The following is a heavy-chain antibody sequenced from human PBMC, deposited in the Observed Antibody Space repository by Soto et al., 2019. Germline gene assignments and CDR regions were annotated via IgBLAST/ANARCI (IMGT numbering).Heavy chain of an antibody. V-gene: IGHV3-23*01. D-gene: IGHD5-18*01. Sequence: EVQLLESGGGLVRPGGSLRLSCAASGFTSSSYAMSWVRQAPGKGLEWVSTISGSDGRTYSTDSVKGRFTISRDNSRNTAYLQMNSLRVEDTAVYYCAKGVSQYTPLALFDYWGRGTLVTVSS. CDR1: GFTSSSYA. J-gene: IGHJ4*02. CDR2: ISGSDGRT. CDR3: AKGVSQYTPLALFDY.